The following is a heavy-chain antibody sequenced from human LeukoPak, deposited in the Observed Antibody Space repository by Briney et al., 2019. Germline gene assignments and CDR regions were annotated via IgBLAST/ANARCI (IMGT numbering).Heavy chain of an antibody. CDR2: IIPIFGTT. D-gene: IGHD2-15*01. CDR1: GGTFSSFA. J-gene: IGHJ4*02. V-gene: IGHV1-69*05. Sequence: SVKVSCKASGGTFSSFAISWVRQAPGQGLGWMGRIIPIFGTTKYAQKFQGRVTITTDESTSTAYMELSSLRSEDTAVFYCARDYCSSGTCYFHYWGQGTLVTVSS. CDR3: ARDYCSSGTCYFHY.